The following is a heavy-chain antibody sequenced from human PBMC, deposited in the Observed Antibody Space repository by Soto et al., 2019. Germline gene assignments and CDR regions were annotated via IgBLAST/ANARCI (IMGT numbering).Heavy chain of an antibody. Sequence: GGSLRLSCAASGFTFSSYGMHWVRQAPGKGLEWVAVIWYDGSNKYYADSVKGRFTISRDNSKNTLYLQMNSLRAEDTAVYYCARWLSELYYYYGMDVWGQGTTVTVSS. J-gene: IGHJ6*02. CDR1: GFTFSSYG. V-gene: IGHV3-33*01. CDR3: ARWLSELYYYYGMDV. CDR2: IWYDGSNK. D-gene: IGHD3-22*01.